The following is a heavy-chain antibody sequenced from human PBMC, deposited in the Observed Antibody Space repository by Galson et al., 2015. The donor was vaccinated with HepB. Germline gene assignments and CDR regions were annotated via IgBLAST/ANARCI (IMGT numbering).Heavy chain of an antibody. CDR2: ISGSGGST. D-gene: IGHD3-3*01. Sequence: PLRLSCAASGFTFSSYAMSWVRQAPGKGLEWVSSISGSGGSTYYADSVKGRFTISSDNSKNTLYLQMNSLRVEDTAVYYCAKGVITIFGVVIAYFDYWGQGTLVTVSS. CDR1: GFTFSSYA. J-gene: IGHJ4*02. CDR3: AKGVITIFGVVIAYFDY. V-gene: IGHV3-23*01.